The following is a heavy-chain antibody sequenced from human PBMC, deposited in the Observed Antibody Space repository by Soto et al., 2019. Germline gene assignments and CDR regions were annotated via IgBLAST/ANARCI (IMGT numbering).Heavy chain of an antibody. Sequence: GGSLRLPCAASGFTFSSYSMHWVRQAPGKGLEWVSSIGTRSDIYYADSVKGRFTISRDNAKNSLSLQMNSMTAEDTAVYYCAREETAWPLAYGLDVWGQGTTLTVSS. V-gene: IGHV3-21*01. CDR1: GFTFSSYS. CDR3: AREETAWPLAYGLDV. J-gene: IGHJ6*02. D-gene: IGHD2-21*02. CDR2: IGTRSDI.